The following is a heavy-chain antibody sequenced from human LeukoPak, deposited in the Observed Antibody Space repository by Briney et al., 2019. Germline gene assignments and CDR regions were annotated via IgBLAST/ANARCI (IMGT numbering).Heavy chain of an antibody. D-gene: IGHD2-15*01. V-gene: IGHV1-18*01. CDR1: GYTFTSYG. J-gene: IGHJ5*02. CDR2: ISAYNGNT. CDR3: ARDGGGSFLPLPQNWFDP. Sequence: ASVKVSCKASGYTFTSYGISWVRQAPGQGLEWMGWISAYNGNTNYAQKLQGRVTMTTDTSTSTAYMELRSLRSDDTAVYYCARDGGGSFLPLPQNWFDPWGQGTLVTVSS.